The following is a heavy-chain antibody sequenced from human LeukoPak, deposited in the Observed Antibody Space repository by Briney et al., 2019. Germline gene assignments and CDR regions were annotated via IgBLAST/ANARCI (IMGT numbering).Heavy chain of an antibody. CDR2: IYSGGST. Sequence: PGGSLRLSCAASGFTINSNYMSWVRQAPGKGLEWVSVIYSGGSTYYADSVKGRFTISRDNSKNTVYLQMNSLRAEDTAVYYCARDSIAVVGMDYWGQGTLVTVSS. J-gene: IGHJ4*02. CDR3: ARDSIAVVGMDY. V-gene: IGHV3-66*01. CDR1: GFTINSNY. D-gene: IGHD6-19*01.